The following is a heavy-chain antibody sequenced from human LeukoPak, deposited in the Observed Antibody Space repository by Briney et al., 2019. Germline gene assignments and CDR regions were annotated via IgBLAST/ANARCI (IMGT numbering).Heavy chain of an antibody. J-gene: IGHJ4*02. CDR3: ARDHHSSGWLNRKAPFDH. V-gene: IGHV1-18*01. CDR1: GYTFTSYG. D-gene: IGHD6-19*01. CDR2: ISAYNGNT. Sequence: ASVKVSCKASGYTFTSYGISWVRQAPGQGLEWMGWISAYNGNTNYAQKLQGRVTMTTDTSTSTAYMELRSLRSDDTAVYYCARDHHSSGWLNRKAPFDHWGQGTLVTVSS.